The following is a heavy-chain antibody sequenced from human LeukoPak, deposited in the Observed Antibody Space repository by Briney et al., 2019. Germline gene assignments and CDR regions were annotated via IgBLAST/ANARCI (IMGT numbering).Heavy chain of an antibody. J-gene: IGHJ4*02. CDR2: MWYDGSNK. Sequence: GRSLRLSCAASGFTFSSYGMHWVRQAPGKGLEWVAVMWYDGSNKYYADSVKGRFTISRDNSKNTLYLQMNSLRAEDTAVYYCAKGRYGSGNSNYFDYWGQGTLVIVSS. CDR1: GFTFSSYG. V-gene: IGHV3-33*06. D-gene: IGHD3-10*01. CDR3: AKGRYGSGNSNYFDY.